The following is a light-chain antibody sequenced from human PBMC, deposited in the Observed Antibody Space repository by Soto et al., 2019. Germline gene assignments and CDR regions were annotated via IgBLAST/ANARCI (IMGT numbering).Light chain of an antibody. CDR3: QQAKNFPWT. V-gene: IGKV1-12*01. CDR2: AAS. CDR1: QGVSSS. Sequence: DIQMTQAPFSVSASVGDRVTITCRASQGVSSSVAWYQQKPGKAPKLLIYAASTLHSGVPSRFSGTGSGTDCTLTISSLQPEDFATYYCQQAKNFPWTFGQGTKVEVK. J-gene: IGKJ1*01.